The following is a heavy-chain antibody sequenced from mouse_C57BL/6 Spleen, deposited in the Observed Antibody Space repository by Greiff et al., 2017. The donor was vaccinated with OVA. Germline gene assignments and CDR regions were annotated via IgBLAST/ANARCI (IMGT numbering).Heavy chain of an antibody. D-gene: IGHD1-1*01. V-gene: IGHV5-17*01. Sequence: EVQLVESGGGLVKPGGSLKLSCAASGFTFSDYGMHWVRQAPEKGLEWVAYISSGSSTIYYADTVKGRFTISRDNAKNTLFLQMTSLRSEDTAMYYCARPGYGSSPAWFAYWGQGTLVTVSA. CDR2: ISSGSSTI. J-gene: IGHJ3*01. CDR1: GFTFSDYG. CDR3: ARPGYGSSPAWFAY.